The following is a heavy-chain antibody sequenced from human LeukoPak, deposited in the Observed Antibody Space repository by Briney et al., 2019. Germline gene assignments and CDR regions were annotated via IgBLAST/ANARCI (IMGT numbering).Heavy chain of an antibody. CDR1: GYTFTSHF. Sequence: ASVKVSCKASGYTFTSHFMHWVRQAPGQGLEWMGWIKPKSGGTNYAQKFQGGVTMTRDTSISTAYMELSRLTSDDTAVYYCARVGLSSSSNGYYGMDVWGQGTTVTVSS. J-gene: IGHJ6*02. CDR3: ARVGLSSSSNGYYGMDV. CDR2: IKPKSGGT. V-gene: IGHV1-2*02. D-gene: IGHD6-6*01.